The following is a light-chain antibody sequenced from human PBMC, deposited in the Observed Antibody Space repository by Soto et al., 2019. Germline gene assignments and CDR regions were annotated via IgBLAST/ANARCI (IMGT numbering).Light chain of an antibody. CDR2: DVS. CDR3: CSYAGAYI. V-gene: IGLV2-11*01. Sequence: QSALTQPRSVSGSPGQSVTISCTGTSSDIGDYNYVSWYQQHPGKAPQLMIYDVSKRPSGVPDRFSGSKSGNTASLTISGLQAEDEADYYCCSYAGAYILGTGTKVTVL. CDR1: SSDIGDYNY. J-gene: IGLJ1*01.